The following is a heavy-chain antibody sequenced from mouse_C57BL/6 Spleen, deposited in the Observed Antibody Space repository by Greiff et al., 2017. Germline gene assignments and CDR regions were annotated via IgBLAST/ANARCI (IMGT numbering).Heavy chain of an antibody. Sequence: VQLQQPGAELVKPGASVKMSCKASGYTFTSYWITWVKQRPGQGLEWIGDIYPGSGSTNYNEKFKSKATLTVDTSSSTAYMQLSSLTSEDSAVYYCARYYCSSYGAMDYWGQGTSVTVSS. CDR2: IYPGSGST. CDR3: ARYYCSSYGAMDY. V-gene: IGHV1-55*01. J-gene: IGHJ4*01. D-gene: IGHD1-1*01. CDR1: GYTFTSYW.